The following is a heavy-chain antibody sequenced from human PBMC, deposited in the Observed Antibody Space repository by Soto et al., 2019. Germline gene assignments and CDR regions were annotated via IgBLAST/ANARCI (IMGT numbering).Heavy chain of an antibody. CDR3: AKEMIASTLADFFDY. Sequence: EVQLLESGGGLIQPGGSLRLSCGASGFTFSNYGMTWVRQAPGKGLEWVSTISGSGDRAFYADPVKGWFTISRDNSKNTLYLQMNSLSAEDTAMYYCAKEMIASTLADFFDYWGQGILVTVSS. J-gene: IGHJ4*02. D-gene: IGHD2-21*01. V-gene: IGHV3-23*01. CDR1: GFTFSNYG. CDR2: ISGSGDRA.